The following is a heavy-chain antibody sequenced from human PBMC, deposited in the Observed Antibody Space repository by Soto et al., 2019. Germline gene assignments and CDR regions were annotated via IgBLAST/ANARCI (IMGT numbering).Heavy chain of an antibody. D-gene: IGHD2-21*02. J-gene: IGHJ3*02. CDR3: ARGTEVVTAHDAFDI. Sequence: SLRLSCATSGFTFSSHGMHWVRQAPGKGLEWVALIWYDGSAKYYADSVKGRITVSRDNSKNTLYLQMDSLRADDTGVYYCARGTEVVTAHDAFDIWGQGTMVTVSS. V-gene: IGHV3-33*03. CDR1: GFTFSSHG. CDR2: IWYDGSAK.